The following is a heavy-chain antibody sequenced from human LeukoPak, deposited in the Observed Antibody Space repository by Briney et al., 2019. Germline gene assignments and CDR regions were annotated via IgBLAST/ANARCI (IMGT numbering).Heavy chain of an antibody. V-gene: IGHV3-48*03. CDR3: AREYGSGSSRRRFDP. J-gene: IGHJ5*02. D-gene: IGHD3-10*01. Sequence: GGSPRLSCAASGFTFSNYEMNWVRQAPGKGLEWVSYISSGGRTIYYADSVKGRFTISRDNAENSLYLQMNSLRAEDTAVYYCAREYGSGSSRRRFDPWGQGTLVTVSS. CDR2: ISSGGRTI. CDR1: GFTFSNYE.